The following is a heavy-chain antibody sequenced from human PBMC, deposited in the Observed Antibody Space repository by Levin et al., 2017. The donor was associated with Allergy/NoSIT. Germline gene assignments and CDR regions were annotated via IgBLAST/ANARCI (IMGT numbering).Heavy chain of an antibody. CDR1: GFTFSDYT. CDR3: ARVTHPSWGWGPSYF. Sequence: GGSLRLSCAASGFTFSDYTMNWIRQTPGKGLAWLSSISGRSDKIYYADSVKGRFTISRDNSKNTLFLQMNSLTADDTAVYYCARVTHPSWGWGPSYFWGQGTMVTVSS. J-gene: IGHJ3*01. V-gene: IGHV3-23*01. CDR2: ISGRSDKI. D-gene: IGHD7-27*01.